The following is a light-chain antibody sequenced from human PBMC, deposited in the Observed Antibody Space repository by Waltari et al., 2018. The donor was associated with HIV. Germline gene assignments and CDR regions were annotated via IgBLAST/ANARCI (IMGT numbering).Light chain of an antibody. CDR3: SSYGDSLRVL. Sequence: QSALTQPPSASGSLGQSLPIACSGSSRYTRAFASCSWFQPHHRSAPKRLLYEVTRRPSTVSDRFSGSRSGSTAFLTVAGLQPDDEATYFCSSYGDSLRVLFGGGTNVTVL. CDR1: SRYTRAFAS. J-gene: IGLJ3*02. CDR2: EVT. V-gene: IGLV2-8*01.